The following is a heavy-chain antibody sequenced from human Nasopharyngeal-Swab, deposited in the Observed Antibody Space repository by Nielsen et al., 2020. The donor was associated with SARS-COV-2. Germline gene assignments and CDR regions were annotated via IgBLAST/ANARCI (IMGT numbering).Heavy chain of an antibody. CDR2: IYPGDSDT. D-gene: IGHD1-14*01. CDR3: ARPRMDRYYYYGMDV. J-gene: IGHJ6*02. CDR1: GYSFTSYC. V-gene: IGHV5-51*01. Sequence: GESLKISCKGSGYSFTSYCIGWVRQMPGKGLEWMGIIYPGDSDTRYSPSFQGQVTISADKSISTAYLQWSSLKASDTAMYYCARPRMDRYYYYGMDVWGQGTTVTVSS.